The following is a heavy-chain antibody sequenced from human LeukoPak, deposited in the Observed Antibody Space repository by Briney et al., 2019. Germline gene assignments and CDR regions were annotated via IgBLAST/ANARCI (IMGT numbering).Heavy chain of an antibody. D-gene: IGHD5-18*01. J-gene: IGHJ4*02. Sequence: GGSLRLSCAASGFSFSSHWMHWVRQVPGKGLVWVSRIDSDGSSTSYADSVKGRFTISRDNTKNTLYLEINSLRAEDTALYYCARIRGYNYGFFDYWSQGTLVTVSS. CDR3: ARIRGYNYGFFDY. CDR1: GFSFSSHW. V-gene: IGHV3-74*01. CDR2: IDSDGSST.